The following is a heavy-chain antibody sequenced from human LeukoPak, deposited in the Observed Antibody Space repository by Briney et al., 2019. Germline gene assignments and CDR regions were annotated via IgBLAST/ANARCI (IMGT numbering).Heavy chain of an antibody. CDR2: ISSSSSYI. V-gene: IGHV3-21*01. J-gene: IGHJ4*02. Sequence: GGSLRLSCAASGFTFSSYSMNWVRQAPGKGLEWVSSISSSSSYIYYADSVKGRFTISRDNAKNSLYLQMNSLRAEDTAVYYCARGDSSGYYQDYWGQGTLVTVSS. D-gene: IGHD3-22*01. CDR3: ARGDSSGYYQDY. CDR1: GFTFSSYS.